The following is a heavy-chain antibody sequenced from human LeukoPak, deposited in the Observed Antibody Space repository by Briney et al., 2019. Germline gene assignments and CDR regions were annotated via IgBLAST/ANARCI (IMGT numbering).Heavy chain of an antibody. D-gene: IGHD5-12*01. CDR3: ARDLTVATGHDAFDI. CDR1: GFTVSSNY. J-gene: IGHJ3*02. CDR2: IYSGGST. V-gene: IGHV3-53*01. Sequence: PGGSLRLSCAASGFTVSSNYMSWVRQAPGKGLEWVSVIYSGGSTYYADSVKGRFTISRDNSKNTLYLQMNSLRAEDTAVYYCARDLTVATGHDAFDIWGQGTMVTVSS.